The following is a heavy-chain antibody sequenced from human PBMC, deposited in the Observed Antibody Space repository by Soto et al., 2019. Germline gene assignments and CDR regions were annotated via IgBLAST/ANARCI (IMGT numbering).Heavy chain of an antibody. CDR3: ARDYSRVLRGGNYYFDY. D-gene: IGHD2-21*01. CDR1: GGSISSGGYY. Sequence: PSETLSLTCTVSGGSISSGGYYWSWIRQHPGKGLEWIGYIYYSGSTYYNPSLKSRVTISVDTSKNQFSLKLSSVTAADTAVYYCARDYSRVLRGGNYYFDYWGQGTLVTVYS. V-gene: IGHV4-31*03. J-gene: IGHJ4*02. CDR2: IYYSGST.